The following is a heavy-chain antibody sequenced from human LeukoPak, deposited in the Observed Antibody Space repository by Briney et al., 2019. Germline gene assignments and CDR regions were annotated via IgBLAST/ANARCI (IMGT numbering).Heavy chain of an antibody. CDR1: SYSISSGYY. D-gene: IGHD3-10*01. V-gene: IGHV4-38-2*02. Sequence: SETLSLTCTVSSYSISSGYYWGWIRQPPGKGLEWIGSIYHSGSTYYNPSLKSRVTISVDTSKNQFSLKLTSVTAADTAVCYCTKGRGIWGQGTLVTVSS. J-gene: IGHJ4*02. CDR3: TKGRGI. CDR2: IYHSGST.